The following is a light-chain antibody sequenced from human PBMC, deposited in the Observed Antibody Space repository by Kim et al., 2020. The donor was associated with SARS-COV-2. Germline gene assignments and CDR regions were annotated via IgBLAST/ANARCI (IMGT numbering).Light chain of an antibody. Sequence: PGKTASITGAGENIERKSVHGYQQKPGQAPGLAISYDSDRTSGFPERLSGSNSDNTATLTISEVEAGDEADYYCQVWDSSSVHRVFGGGTQLTVL. V-gene: IGLV3-21*04. CDR3: QVWDSSSVHRV. CDR2: YDS. J-gene: IGLJ2*01. CDR1: NIERKS.